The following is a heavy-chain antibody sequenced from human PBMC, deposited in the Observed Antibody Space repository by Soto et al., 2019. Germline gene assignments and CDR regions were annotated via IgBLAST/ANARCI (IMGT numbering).Heavy chain of an antibody. J-gene: IGHJ4*02. V-gene: IGHV4-31*03. CDR2: IYYSGST. CDR3: ARDSRLLPLDY. D-gene: IGHD3-22*01. Sequence: QVQLQESGPGLVKPSQTLSLTCTVSGGSISSGGYYWSWIRQHPGKGLEWIGYIYYSGSTYYNPSLKGRVTISVDTSKNQFSLKLSSVTAADTAMYYCARDSRLLPLDYWGQGTLVTVSS. CDR1: GGSISSGGYY.